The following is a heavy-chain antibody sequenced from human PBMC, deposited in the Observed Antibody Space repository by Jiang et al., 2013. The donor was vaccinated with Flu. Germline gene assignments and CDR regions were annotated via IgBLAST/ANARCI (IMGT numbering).Heavy chain of an antibody. Sequence: SGAEVKKPGASVKVSCKASGYTFTSYGISWVRQAPGQGLEWMGWISAYNGNTNYAQKLQGRVTMTTDTSTSTAYMELRSLRSDDTAVYYCARTASGVEEEWELLAGGAFDIWGQGTMVTVSS. V-gene: IGHV1-18*01. CDR1: GYTFTSYG. J-gene: IGHJ3*02. CDR3: ARTASGVEEEWELLAGGAFDI. CDR2: ISAYNGNT. D-gene: IGHD1-26*01.